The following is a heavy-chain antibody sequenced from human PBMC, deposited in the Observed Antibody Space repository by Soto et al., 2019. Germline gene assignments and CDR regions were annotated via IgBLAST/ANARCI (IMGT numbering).Heavy chain of an antibody. J-gene: IGHJ4*02. CDR1: GGSVSSGSYY. CDR3: ARVKYYYDSSGYYHTGFDY. V-gene: IGHV4-61*01. CDR2: IYYSGST. D-gene: IGHD3-22*01. Sequence: SETLSLTCTVSGGSVSSGSYYWSWIRQPPGKGLEWIGYIYYSGSTNYNPSLKSRVTISVDTSKNQFSLKLSSVTAADTAVYYCARVKYYYDSSGYYHTGFDYWGQGTLVTVSS.